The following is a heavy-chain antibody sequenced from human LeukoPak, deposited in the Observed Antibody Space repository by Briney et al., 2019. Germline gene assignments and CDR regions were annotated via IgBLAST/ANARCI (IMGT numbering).Heavy chain of an antibody. CDR3: ARDDDYVWGSYRLYYYGMDV. V-gene: IGHV3-53*01. J-gene: IGHJ6*02. CDR1: GFTVSSNY. D-gene: IGHD3-16*02. Sequence: GGSLRLSCAASGFTVSSNYMNWVRQAPGKGLEWVSVIYSGGSTYYADSVKGRFTISRDNSKNTLYLQMNSLRAEDTAVYYCARDDDYVWGSYRLYYYGMDVWGQGTTVTVSS. CDR2: IYSGGST.